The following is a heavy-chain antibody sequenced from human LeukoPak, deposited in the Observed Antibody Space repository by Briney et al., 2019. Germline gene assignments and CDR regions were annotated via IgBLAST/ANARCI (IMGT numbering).Heavy chain of an antibody. J-gene: IGHJ4*02. Sequence: GGSLRLSCAASGFTFSSYAVSWVRQAPGKGLEWVSAISGSGGSTYYADSVKGRFTISRDNSKNTLYLQMNSLRAEDTAVYYCAKGTLTFGGVIASFDFWGQGTLVTVSS. CDR2: ISGSGGST. CDR3: AKGTLTFGGVIASFDF. CDR1: GFTFSSYA. D-gene: IGHD3-16*02. V-gene: IGHV3-23*01.